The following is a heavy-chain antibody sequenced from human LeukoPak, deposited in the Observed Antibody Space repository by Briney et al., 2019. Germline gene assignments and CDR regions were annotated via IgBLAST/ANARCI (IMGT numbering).Heavy chain of an antibody. D-gene: IGHD3-22*01. Sequence: ASVKVSCKASGCTFTSYFIHWVRQAPGQGLEWMGRINANNGGTDYAQKFQGSVTMTGDTSINTAYMELSRLRSDDTAVYYCARELNYYDSSGHYLTYFDYWGQGTLVTVSS. CDR1: GCTFTSYF. CDR2: INANNGGT. CDR3: ARELNYYDSSGHYLTYFDY. J-gene: IGHJ4*02. V-gene: IGHV1-2*02.